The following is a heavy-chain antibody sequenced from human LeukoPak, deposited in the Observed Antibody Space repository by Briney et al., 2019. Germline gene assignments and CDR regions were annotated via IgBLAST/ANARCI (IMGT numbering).Heavy chain of an antibody. V-gene: IGHV3-7*01. CDR2: IKQDGSEK. J-gene: IGHJ3*02. Sequence: GGSLRLSCAASGFTFSSYWMSWVRQAPGKGLEWVANIKQDGSEKYYVDSVKGRFTISRDNAKNSLYLQMNSLRAEDTAVYYCARDRERWLQSDAFDIWGQGTMVTVSS. CDR1: GFTFSSYW. CDR3: ARDRERWLQSDAFDI. D-gene: IGHD5-24*01.